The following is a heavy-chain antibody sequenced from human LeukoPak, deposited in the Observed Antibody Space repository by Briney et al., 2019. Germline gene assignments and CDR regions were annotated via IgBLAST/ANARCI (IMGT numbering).Heavy chain of an antibody. J-gene: IGHJ5*02. CDR2: INDDGSST. CDR3: ARGGWSGNWFDP. V-gene: IGHV3-74*01. CDR1: GFTFSNYW. Sequence: PGGSLRLSCAASGFTFSNYWMHWVRQAPGKGLVWVSRINDDGSSTNYADSVKGRFTISRDDAKNTLYLLMNSLTPEDTAVYFCARGGWSGNWFDPWGQGTPVTVSS. D-gene: IGHD6-19*01.